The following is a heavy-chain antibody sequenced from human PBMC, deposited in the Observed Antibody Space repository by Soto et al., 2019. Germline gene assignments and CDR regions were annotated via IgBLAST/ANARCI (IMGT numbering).Heavy chain of an antibody. J-gene: IGHJ4*02. D-gene: IGHD3-22*01. V-gene: IGHV4-30-4*01. CDR3: ARVYHYYDSSGYYFPFDY. CDR1: GGSISSGDYY. Sequence: TLSLTCTVSGGSISSGDYYWSWIRQPPGKGLEWIGYIYYSGSTYYNPSLKSRVTISVDTSKNQFSLKLSSVTAADTAVYCCARVYHYYDSSGYYFPFDYWGQGTLVTVSS. CDR2: IYYSGST.